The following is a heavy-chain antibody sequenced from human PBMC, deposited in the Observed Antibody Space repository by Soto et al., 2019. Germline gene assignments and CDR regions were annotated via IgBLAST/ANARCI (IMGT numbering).Heavy chain of an antibody. Sequence: ASVKVSCKASGYTFTSYYMHWVRQAPGQGLEWMGIINPSGGSTSYAQKFQGRVTMTRDTSTSTVYMELSSLRSEDTAVYYCARGRKWLPSHYGMDVWGQGTTVTVSS. CDR1: GYTFTSYY. CDR2: INPSGGST. D-gene: IGHD6-19*01. J-gene: IGHJ6*02. V-gene: IGHV1-46*01. CDR3: ARGRKWLPSHYGMDV.